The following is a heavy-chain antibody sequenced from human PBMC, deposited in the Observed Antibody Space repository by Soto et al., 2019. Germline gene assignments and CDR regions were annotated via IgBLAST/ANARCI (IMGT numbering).Heavy chain of an antibody. J-gene: IGHJ4*02. CDR2: INHRGST. CDR1: GGSFSGYY. CDR3: ARERILGFGELYPSYFDY. D-gene: IGHD3-10*01. Sequence: QVQLQQCGAGLLKPSETLSLTCAVYGGSFSGYYWSWIRQPPGKGLEWIGEINHRGSTNYNPSLTSRVTISVDTSKNQCSLKLSSVTAADTAVYYCARERILGFGELYPSYFDYWGQGTLVTVSS. V-gene: IGHV4-34*01.